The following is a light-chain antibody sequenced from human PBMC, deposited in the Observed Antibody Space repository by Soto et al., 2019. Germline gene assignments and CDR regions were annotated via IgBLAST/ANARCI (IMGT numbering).Light chain of an antibody. J-gene: IGKJ4*01. CDR3: MQGAHWPELT. V-gene: IGKV2-30*01. CDR1: QSLMYRDGNTY. CDR2: RVS. Sequence: EVVLTQSPLSLSVTLGQPASLSCRSSQSLMYRDGNTYLNWFHQRPGQSPRRLIYRVSNRDSGVPDRFSGSGSGTDFTLTISRVEAEDVGVYYCMQGAHWPELTFGGGTKVEIK.